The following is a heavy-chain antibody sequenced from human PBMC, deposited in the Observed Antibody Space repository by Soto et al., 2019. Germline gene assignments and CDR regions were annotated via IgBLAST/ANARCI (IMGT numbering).Heavy chain of an antibody. V-gene: IGHV3-30*18. CDR1: GFTFSSYG. CDR3: AKVALDYGAYYYYYMDV. J-gene: IGHJ6*03. CDR2: ISYDGSNK. D-gene: IGHD3-10*01. Sequence: GGSLRLSCAASGFTFSSYGMHWVRQAPGKGLEWVAVISYDGSNKYYADSVKGRFTISRDNSKNTLYLQMNSLRAEDTAVYYCAKVALDYGAYYYYYMDVWGKGTTVTVSS.